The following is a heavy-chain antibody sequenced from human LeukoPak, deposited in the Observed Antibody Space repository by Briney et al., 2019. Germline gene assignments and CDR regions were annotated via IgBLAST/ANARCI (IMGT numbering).Heavy chain of an antibody. Sequence: GGPLRLSCGASGFTFSSYWMLWVRQAPGKGLVWVSRINSDGSSTSYADSVKGRFTISRDKAKDTLYLQLNSRRGEGTALFYCARDPFAEGFDYWGQGTLVTVSS. V-gene: IGHV3-74*01. D-gene: IGHD3-3*01. CDR2: INSDGSST. CDR3: ARDPFAEGFDY. CDR1: GFTFSSYW. J-gene: IGHJ4*02.